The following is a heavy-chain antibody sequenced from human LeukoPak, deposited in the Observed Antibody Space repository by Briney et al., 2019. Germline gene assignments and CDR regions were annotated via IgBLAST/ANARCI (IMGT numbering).Heavy chain of an antibody. Sequence: SETLSLTCTVSGVSISSYYWSWIRQPAGKGLEWIGRIYTSGSTNYNPSLKSRVTMSVDTSKNQFSLKLSSVTAADTAVYYCAREGDIVVVPAARSLGAFDIWGQGTMVTVSS. CDR2: IYTSGST. CDR1: GVSISSYY. D-gene: IGHD2-2*01. V-gene: IGHV4-4*07. J-gene: IGHJ3*02. CDR3: AREGDIVVVPAARSLGAFDI.